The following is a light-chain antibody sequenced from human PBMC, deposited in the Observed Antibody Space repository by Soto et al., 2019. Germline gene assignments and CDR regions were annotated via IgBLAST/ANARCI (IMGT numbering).Light chain of an antibody. V-gene: IGKV1-39*01. CDR3: QQSYSTPLT. CDR1: QSISSY. J-gene: IGKJ3*01. CDR2: AAS. Sequence: IQMTQSPSSLSASVGDRVTITCRASQSISSYLNWYQQKPGKAPKLLIYAASSLQSGVPSRFSGSGSGTDFTLTISSLQPEDFATYYCQQSYSTPLTFGPRTKVDIK.